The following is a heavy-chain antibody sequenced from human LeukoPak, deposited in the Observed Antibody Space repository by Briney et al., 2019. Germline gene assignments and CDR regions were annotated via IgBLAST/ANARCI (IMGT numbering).Heavy chain of an antibody. CDR2: IKQDGSDK. Sequence: PGGSLRLSCAASGFTFSTYWMSWVCQAPGKGLEWVANIKQDGSDKFYVDSVKGRFTISRDNAKNSMYLQMSSLRAEDAAIYYCARVLPVASRDYWGQGTLVTVSS. CDR1: GFTFSTYW. J-gene: IGHJ4*02. D-gene: IGHD2-2*01. CDR3: ARVLPVASRDY. V-gene: IGHV3-7*01.